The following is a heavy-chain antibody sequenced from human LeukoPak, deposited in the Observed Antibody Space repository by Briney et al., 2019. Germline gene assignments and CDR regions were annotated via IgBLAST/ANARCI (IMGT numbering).Heavy chain of an antibody. V-gene: IGHV1-46*01. Sequence: GASVKVSCKASGYTYTSYYMHWVRQAPGEGREWMGIINPSGGSTSYAQKFQGRVTMTRDTSTSTVYMELSSLRSEDTAVYYCATWGGYYDSSGPEEPCPWGQGTLVTVSS. CDR3: ATWGGYYDSSGPEEPCP. CDR2: INPSGGST. J-gene: IGHJ5*02. CDR1: GYTYTSYY. D-gene: IGHD3-22*01.